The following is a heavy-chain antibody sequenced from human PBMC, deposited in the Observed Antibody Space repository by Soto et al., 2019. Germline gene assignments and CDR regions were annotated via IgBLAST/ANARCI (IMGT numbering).Heavy chain of an antibody. D-gene: IGHD5-18*01. CDR2: INRYGSTT. V-gene: IGHV3-74*01. CDR3: ARVNPGYSYVNH. Sequence: EVPLVESGGGVVQPGGSLRLSCAASGFTFSSYWMLWVRQAPGKGLVWVSRINRYGSTTSYVDSVKGRFTISRDNAKNTRYLKMNSLRADDTAVYYCARVNPGYSYVNHWGQGTLVTVSS. J-gene: IGHJ5*02. CDR1: GFTFSSYW.